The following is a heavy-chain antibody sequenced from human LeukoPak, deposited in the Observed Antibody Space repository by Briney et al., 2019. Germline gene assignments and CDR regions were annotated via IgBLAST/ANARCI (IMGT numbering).Heavy chain of an antibody. CDR2: IFYSGST. V-gene: IGHV4-59*02. D-gene: IGHD3-22*01. Sequence: PSETLSLTRTVSGGSVSGYYWSWIRQPPGKGLEFIGYIFYSGSTKYNPSLKSRVTISVDTSQNQFSLKLSSVTAADTAVYYCARVMDHGYSDYWGQGTLVTVSS. J-gene: IGHJ4*02. CDR3: ARVMDHGYSDY. CDR1: GGSVSGYY.